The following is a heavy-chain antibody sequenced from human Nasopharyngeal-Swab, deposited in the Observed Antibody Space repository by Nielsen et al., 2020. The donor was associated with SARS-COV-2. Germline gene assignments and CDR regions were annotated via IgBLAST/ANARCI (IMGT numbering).Heavy chain of an antibody. CDR2: ISGSGDRT. V-gene: IGHV3-23*01. J-gene: IGHJ4*02. Sequence: GGSLRLSCGASGFTFTNYAMTWVRQAPGKGLEWVSAISGSGDRTFYTDSVKGRFSISRDNSKNTLYLQMNSLRAEDTAIYYCAKEIYPGDRILVVTSADYWGQGTLVTVSS. CDR1: GFTFTNYA. CDR3: AKEIYPGDRILVVTSADY. D-gene: IGHD2-21*02.